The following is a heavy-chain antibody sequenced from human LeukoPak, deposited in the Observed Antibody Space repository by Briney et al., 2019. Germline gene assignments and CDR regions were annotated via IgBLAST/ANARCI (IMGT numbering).Heavy chain of an antibody. D-gene: IGHD3-10*01. CDR1: GVTVSSNY. CDR3: ARVTDSGDFDY. V-gene: IGHV3-53*01. CDR2: IYSGGST. Sequence: GGSLRLSCAASGVTVSSNYMSWVRQAPGKGLEWVSVIYSGGSTYYADSVKGRFTISRDNSKNTVYLEMNRLRAEDTAVYYCARVTDSGDFDYWGQGTLVTVSS. J-gene: IGHJ4*02.